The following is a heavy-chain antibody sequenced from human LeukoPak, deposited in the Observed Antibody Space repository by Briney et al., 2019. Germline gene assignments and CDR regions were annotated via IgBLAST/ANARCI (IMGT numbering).Heavy chain of an antibody. CDR1: GGTFSSYA. CDR3: ARRYGSRGYFDY. D-gene: IGHD3-10*01. J-gene: IGHJ4*02. Sequence: SVKVSCKASGGTFSSYAISWVRQAPGQGLEWMGGIIPIFGTANYAQKLQGRVTITADKSTSTAYMELSSLRSEDTAVYYCARRYGSRGYFDYWGQGTLVTVSS. CDR2: IIPIFGTA. V-gene: IGHV1-69*06.